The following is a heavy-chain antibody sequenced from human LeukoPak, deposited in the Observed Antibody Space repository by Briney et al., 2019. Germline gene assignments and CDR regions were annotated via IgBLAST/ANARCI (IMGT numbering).Heavy chain of an antibody. Sequence: GGSLRLSCAASGFTFSSYAMHWVRQAPGKGLEWVAVISYDGSNKYYADSVKGRFTISRDNSKNTLYLQMNSLRAEDTAVYYCARSWGYNWNYQPSLAGAFDIWGQGTMVTVSS. J-gene: IGHJ3*02. CDR1: GFTFSSYA. CDR2: ISYDGSNK. CDR3: ARSWGYNWNYQPSLAGAFDI. V-gene: IGHV3-30*04. D-gene: IGHD1-7*01.